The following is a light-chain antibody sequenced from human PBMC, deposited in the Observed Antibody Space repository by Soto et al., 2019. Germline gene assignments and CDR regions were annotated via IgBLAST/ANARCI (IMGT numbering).Light chain of an antibody. V-gene: IGKV3-20*01. CDR2: GAS. Sequence: EIVLTQSPGTLSLSPGERATLSCRASQSVSSNFLAWYQQKPGQAPRLLIYGASNRATGIPDRFSGSGSGTDFTLTISRLEPEDFALYYCQQYGSSPRTFGQGTKVGIK. CDR3: QQYGSSPRT. CDR1: QSVSSNF. J-gene: IGKJ1*01.